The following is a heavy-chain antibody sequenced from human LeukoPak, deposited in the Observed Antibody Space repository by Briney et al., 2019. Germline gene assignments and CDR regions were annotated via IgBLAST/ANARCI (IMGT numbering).Heavy chain of an antibody. CDR2: INPYSGGT. D-gene: IGHD3-22*01. J-gene: IGHJ3*02. CDR1: GYTFTGYY. Sequence: ASVKVSCKGSGYTFTGYYIHWGRQAPGQRLEGVGWINPYSGGTNYVQKFQGRVTMTRDTSISTAYMELSRLRSDDTAVYYCASPPIVAPGAFDIWGQGTMVTVSS. V-gene: IGHV1-2*02. CDR3: ASPPIVAPGAFDI.